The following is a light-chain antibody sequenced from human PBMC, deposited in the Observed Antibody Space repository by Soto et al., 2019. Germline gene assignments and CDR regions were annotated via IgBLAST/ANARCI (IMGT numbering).Light chain of an antibody. CDR2: DVS. J-gene: IGLJ3*02. CDR3: NSYTTTSTWV. Sequence: QSALTQPASVSGSPGQSISISCTGTSSDVGAYNYVSWYQQHPGKAPKLVIYDVSDRPSEVSNRFSGSKSGNTASLTISGLQAEDEADYYCNSYTTTSTWVFGGGTKVTVL. V-gene: IGLV2-14*01. CDR1: SSDVGAYNY.